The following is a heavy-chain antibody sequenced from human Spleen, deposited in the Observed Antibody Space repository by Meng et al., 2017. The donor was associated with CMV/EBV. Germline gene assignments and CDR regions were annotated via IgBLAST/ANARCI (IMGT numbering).Heavy chain of an antibody. V-gene: IGHV3-23*01. J-gene: IGHJ4*02. CDR1: GFTFSSYA. D-gene: IGHD1-14*01. Sequence: GESLKISCAASGFTFSSYAMSWVRQAPGKGLEWVSAISGSGGSTYYADSVKGRFTISRDNSKNTLYLQMNSLRAEDTAVYYCAKDRGNLRGLDSWGQGTLVTVSS. CDR3: AKDRGNLRGLDS. CDR2: ISGSGGST.